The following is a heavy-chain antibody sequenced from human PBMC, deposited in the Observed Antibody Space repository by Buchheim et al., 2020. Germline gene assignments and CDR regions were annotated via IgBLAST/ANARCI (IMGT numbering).Heavy chain of an antibody. D-gene: IGHD3-22*01. CDR3: ARNKGAPEYYYDSSALGHFDY. CDR1: GYTFTGYY. Sequence: QVQLVQSGAEVKKPGASVKVSCKASGYTFTGYYMHWVRQAPGQGLEWMGWINPNSGGTNYAQKFQGRVTMTRDTSISTAYMELSRLRSDDTAVDYCARNKGAPEYYYDSSALGHFDYWGQGTL. V-gene: IGHV1-2*02. CDR2: INPNSGGT. J-gene: IGHJ4*02.